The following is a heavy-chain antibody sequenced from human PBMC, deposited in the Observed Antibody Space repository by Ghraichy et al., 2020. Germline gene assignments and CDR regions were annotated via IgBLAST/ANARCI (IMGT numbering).Heavy chain of an antibody. J-gene: IGHJ3*02. D-gene: IGHD2-21*01. V-gene: IGHV4-4*02. Sequence: SETLSLTCDVSGDSISSDKWWNWVRQSPQKGLEWIGEIFHRGATYYNPSLKSRATISVDNSKNQFSLMLKSVTAADAAVYYCAAAICDCDCSYADDSLHIGGQGTLVTVSS. CDR1: GDSISSDKW. CDR3: AAAICDCDCSYADDSLHI. CDR2: IFHRGAT.